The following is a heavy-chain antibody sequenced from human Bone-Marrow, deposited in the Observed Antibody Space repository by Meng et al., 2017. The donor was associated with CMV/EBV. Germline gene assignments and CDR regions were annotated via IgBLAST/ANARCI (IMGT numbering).Heavy chain of an antibody. CDR2: INPNSGGT. Sequence: ASVKVSCKASGYTFTGYYMHWVRQAPGQGLEWMGWINPNSGGTNYAQKFQGRVTMTRDTSTSTVYMELSSLRSEDTAVYYCATDRKQLVGYYYYGMDVWGQGTTVTVSS. CDR1: GYTFTGYY. D-gene: IGHD6-6*01. CDR3: ATDRKQLVGYYYYGMDV. J-gene: IGHJ6*02. V-gene: IGHV1-2*02.